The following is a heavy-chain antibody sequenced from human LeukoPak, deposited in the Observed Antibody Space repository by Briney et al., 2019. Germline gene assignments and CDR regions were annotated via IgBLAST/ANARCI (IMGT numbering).Heavy chain of an antibody. CDR3: ARANRYYDSSGNYAFDI. J-gene: IGHJ3*02. Sequence: SETLSLTCTVSGDSISSGDYYWSWIRQPAGKGLEWIGRIYTSGSTNYNPSLKSRVTMSVDTSKNQFSLKLSSATAADTAVYYCARANRYYDSSGNYAFDIWGQGTMVTVSS. D-gene: IGHD3-22*01. CDR2: IYTSGST. CDR1: GDSISSGDYY. V-gene: IGHV4-61*02.